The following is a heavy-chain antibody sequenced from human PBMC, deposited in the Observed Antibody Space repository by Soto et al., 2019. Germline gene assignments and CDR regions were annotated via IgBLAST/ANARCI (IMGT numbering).Heavy chain of an antibody. CDR2: INPSGGST. Sequence: ASVKVPCKASGYTFTSYYMHWVRQAPGQGLEWMGIINPSGGSTSYAQKFQGRVTMTRDTSTSTVYMELSSLRSEDTAVYYCARAIAAAGLLSSDAFDIWGQGTMVTVSS. D-gene: IGHD6-13*01. J-gene: IGHJ3*02. V-gene: IGHV1-46*03. CDR3: ARAIAAAGLLSSDAFDI. CDR1: GYTFTSYY.